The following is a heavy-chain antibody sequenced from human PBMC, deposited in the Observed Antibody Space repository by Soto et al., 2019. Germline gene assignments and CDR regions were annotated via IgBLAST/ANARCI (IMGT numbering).Heavy chain of an antibody. CDR2: ISAYNGNT. J-gene: IGHJ3*02. Sequence: RASVKVSCKASGYTFTSYGISWVRQAPGQGLEWMGWISAYNGNTNYAQKLQGRVTMTTDTSTSTAYMELRSLRSDDTAVYYCATAPYDFWSGYYALELDAFDIWGQGTMVTVSS. V-gene: IGHV1-18*04. CDR1: GYTFTSYG. CDR3: ATAPYDFWSGYYALELDAFDI. D-gene: IGHD3-3*01.